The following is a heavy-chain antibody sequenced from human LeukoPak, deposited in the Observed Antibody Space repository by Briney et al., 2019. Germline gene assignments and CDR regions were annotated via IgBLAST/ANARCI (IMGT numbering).Heavy chain of an antibody. J-gene: IGHJ3*02. CDR2: ISWNSGSI. V-gene: IGHV3-9*01. CDR1: GFTFDDYA. Sequence: PGGSLRLSCAASGFTFDDYAMHWVRQAPGKGLEWVSGISWNSGSIGYADSVKGRFTISRDNAKNSLYLQMNSLRAEDTALYYCAKDIPRNRGDAFDIWGQGTMVTVSS. CDR3: AKDIPRNRGDAFDI. D-gene: IGHD1-14*01.